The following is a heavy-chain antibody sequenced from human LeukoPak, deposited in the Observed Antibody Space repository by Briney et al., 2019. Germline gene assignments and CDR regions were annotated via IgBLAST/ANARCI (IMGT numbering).Heavy chain of an antibody. CDR2: INHSGST. Sequence: SETLSLTCAVYGGSFSGYYWSWIRQPPGKGLEWIGEINHSGSTNYNPSLKSRVTISVDTSKNQFSLKLSSVTAADTAVYYCARVSGNYGSGSYSSPGSYYYYGMDVWGQGTTVTVSS. V-gene: IGHV4-34*01. J-gene: IGHJ6*02. D-gene: IGHD3-10*01. CDR3: ARVSGNYGSGSYSSPGSYYYYGMDV. CDR1: GGSFSGYY.